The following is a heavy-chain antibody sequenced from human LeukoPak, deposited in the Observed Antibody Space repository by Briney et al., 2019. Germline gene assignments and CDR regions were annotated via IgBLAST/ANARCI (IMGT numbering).Heavy chain of an antibody. J-gene: IGHJ5*02. CDR1: GYTLTELS. V-gene: IGHV1-24*01. CDR2: FDPEDGGA. Sequence: GASVEVSCKVSGYTLTELSMHWVRQAPGKGLEWMGGFDPEDGGAIYAQKFQGRVTMTEDTSTDTAYMELSSLRSEDTAVYYCATFYRSTRLGYWFDPWGQGTLVTVSS. CDR3: ATFYRSTRLGYWFDP. D-gene: IGHD2-2*01.